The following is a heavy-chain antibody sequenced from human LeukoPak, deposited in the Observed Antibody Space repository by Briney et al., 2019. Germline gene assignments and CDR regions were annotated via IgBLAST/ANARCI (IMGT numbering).Heavy chain of an antibody. CDR3: ARVIMDGYDDYYFDY. CDR1: GFTVSSNY. J-gene: IGHJ4*02. V-gene: IGHV3-66*01. Sequence: PGGSLRLSCAASGFTVSSNYMSWVRQAPGKGLEWVSVIYSGGSTYYADSVKGRFTISRDNSKNTLYLQMNSLRAEDTAVYYCARVIMDGYDDYYFDYWGQGTLVTVSS. CDR2: IYSGGST. D-gene: IGHD5-12*01.